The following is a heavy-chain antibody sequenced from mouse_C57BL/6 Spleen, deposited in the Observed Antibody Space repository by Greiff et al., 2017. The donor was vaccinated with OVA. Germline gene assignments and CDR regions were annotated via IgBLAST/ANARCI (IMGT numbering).Heavy chain of an antibody. J-gene: IGHJ3*01. CDR3: ARIGAWDRDGGWFAY. CDR1: GYTFTSYW. D-gene: IGHD3-3*01. V-gene: IGHV1-52*01. Sequence: QVQLQQPGAELVRPGSSVKLSCKASGYTFTSYWMHWVKQRPIQGLEWIGNIDPSDSETPYNQKFKDKATLTVDKSSSTAYMQLSSLTSEGSAVYYCARIGAWDRDGGWFAYWGQGTLVTVSA. CDR2: IDPSDSET.